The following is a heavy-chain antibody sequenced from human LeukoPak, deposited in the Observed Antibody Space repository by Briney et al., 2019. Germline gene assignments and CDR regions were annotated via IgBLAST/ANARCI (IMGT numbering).Heavy chain of an antibody. CDR2: MNPNSGNT. D-gene: IGHD3-16*02. Sequence: GASVKVSCKASGYTFTSYDINWVRQATGQGLEWMGWMNPNSGNTGYAQKFQGRVTMTRNTSKSTAYMELSSLRSEDTAVYYCARAMITFGGVIELWGQGTLVTVSS. J-gene: IGHJ4*02. V-gene: IGHV1-8*01. CDR3: ARAMITFGGVIEL. CDR1: GYTFTSYD.